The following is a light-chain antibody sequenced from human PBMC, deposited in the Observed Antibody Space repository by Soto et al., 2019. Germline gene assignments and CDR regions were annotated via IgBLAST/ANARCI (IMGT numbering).Light chain of an antibody. CDR2: GAS. V-gene: IGKV3-15*01. CDR1: QSVRSN. CDR3: QQYNNWPLT. Sequence: EILMTQSPATLSVSPGERATLSCRASQSVRSNLAWYQQKPGQAPRLLIYGASTRATGIPARFSGSGSGTEFTLTISSLQSEDFAVYYCQQYNNWPLTFGGVTKVESK. J-gene: IGKJ4*01.